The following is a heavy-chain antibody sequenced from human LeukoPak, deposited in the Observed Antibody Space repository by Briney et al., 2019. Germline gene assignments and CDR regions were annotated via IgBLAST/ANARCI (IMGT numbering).Heavy chain of an antibody. Sequence: PSETLSLTCAVYGGSFSDYYWAWIRQPPGKGLEWIGEINHNGGINYNPSLKSQVTLSLDTSMNHVSLRLTSVTAADTGVYYCARGFLAHFYGSSSHWGQGTLVSVSS. J-gene: IGHJ4*02. CDR3: ARGFLAHFYGSSSH. CDR2: INHNGGI. CDR1: GGSFSDYY. V-gene: IGHV4-34*01. D-gene: IGHD3-10*01.